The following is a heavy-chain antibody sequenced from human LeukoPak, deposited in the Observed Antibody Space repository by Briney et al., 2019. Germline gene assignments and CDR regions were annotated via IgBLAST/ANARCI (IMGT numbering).Heavy chain of an antibody. Sequence: GGSLRLSCAASGFTFSSYGMHWVRQAPGKGLEWVAFIRYDGSNKYYADSVKGRFTISRDNSKNTLYLQMNSLRAEDTAVYYCAKDSCTNGVCHLPDYWGQGTLVTVSS. CDR2: IRYDGSNK. V-gene: IGHV3-30*02. CDR1: GFTFSSYG. CDR3: AKDSCTNGVCHLPDY. D-gene: IGHD2-8*01. J-gene: IGHJ4*02.